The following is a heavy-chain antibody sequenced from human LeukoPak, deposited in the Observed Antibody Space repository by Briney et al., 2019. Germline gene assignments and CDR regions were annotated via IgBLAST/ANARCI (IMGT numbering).Heavy chain of an antibody. J-gene: IGHJ3*02. CDR3: AKAVTMVREGCAFDI. D-gene: IGHD3-10*01. CDR2: VSWNCGSI. Sequence: GGSLRLSCAASGFTFDDYAKHWVRQAPGQGLELVSGVSWNCGSIGYADSVKGRLTISRDNAKNSLYLQMHSLRAEDTALYYCAKAVTMVREGCAFDIWGQGTMVTVSS. V-gene: IGHV3-9*01. CDR1: GFTFDDYA.